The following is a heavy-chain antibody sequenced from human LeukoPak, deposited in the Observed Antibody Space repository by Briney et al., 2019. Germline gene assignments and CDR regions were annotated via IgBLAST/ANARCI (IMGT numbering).Heavy chain of an antibody. CDR3: ARHRYCTNGVCYLVPRAFDP. V-gene: IGHV4-39*01. CDR1: GGSISSSNYY. D-gene: IGHD2-8*01. Sequence: SETLSLTCTVSGGSISSSNYYWVWLRQPPGKGLEWIGSIYYSGSTYYNPSLKSRGTISVGKCKNQFSLKLISVTAADTAVYYCARHRYCTNGVCYLVPRAFDPWGQRTMAADSS. J-gene: IGHJ5*02. CDR2: IYYSGST.